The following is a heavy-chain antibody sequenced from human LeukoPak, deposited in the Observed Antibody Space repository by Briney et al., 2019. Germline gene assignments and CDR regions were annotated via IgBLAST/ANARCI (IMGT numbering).Heavy chain of an antibody. V-gene: IGHV4-59*01. Sequence: SETLSLTCTVSGGSISTYYWSWIRQPPGKGLEWIGFIYYSGSTNYNPSLKSRVTISVDTSKNQFSLKLSSVTAADTAVYYCARGLGCSGGSCYSFYDYRGQGTLVTDSS. CDR3: ARGLGCSGGSCYSFYDY. D-gene: IGHD2-15*01. CDR2: IYYSGST. J-gene: IGHJ4*02. CDR1: GGSISTYY.